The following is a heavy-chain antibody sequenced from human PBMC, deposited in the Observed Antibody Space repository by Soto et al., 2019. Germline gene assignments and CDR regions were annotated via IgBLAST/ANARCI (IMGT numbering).Heavy chain of an antibody. J-gene: IGHJ2*01. CDR1: GDSISSYY. Sequence: QVQLQESGPGLVKPSETLSLTCTVSGDSISSYYWSWIRQPPGKGLEWIGYIYYSGSTNYNPSLKSRVTISVDTSKNQFSRKLSSVTAADTAVYYCARGRGGYFNLWGRGTLVTVSS. CDR3: ARGRGGYFNL. CDR2: IYYSGST. V-gene: IGHV4-59*01.